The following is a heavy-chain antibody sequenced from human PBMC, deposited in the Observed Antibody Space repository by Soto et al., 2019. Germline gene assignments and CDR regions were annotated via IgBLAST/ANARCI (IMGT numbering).Heavy chain of an antibody. J-gene: IGHJ4*02. V-gene: IGHV1-18*04. CDR2: ISAYNGNK. D-gene: IGHD6-6*01. Sequence: QVQLVQSGGEVKKPGASVEVSCRTSGYMFTTYGMSWVRQAPGQGLEWMAWISAYNGNKKYAQKFPGRVTMPTDTSTSTVSMELRNLTSDDTGTYFCARTGGGMAARPLEYWGQGTLVTVSS. CDR3: ARTGGGMAARPLEY. CDR1: GYMFTTYG.